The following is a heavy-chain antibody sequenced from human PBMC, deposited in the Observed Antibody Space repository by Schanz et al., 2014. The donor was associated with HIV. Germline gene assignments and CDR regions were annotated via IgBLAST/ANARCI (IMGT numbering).Heavy chain of an antibody. Sequence: QVQLVQSGAEVKKPGASVKVSCKASGYTFTSYYMHWVRQAPGQGLEWMGIINPSGGSTSYAQKLQSSATMNRETATSPVYMELSSLRSEETAVYYCARDGTELGYNWFDPWGQGTLVTVSS. CDR1: GYTFTSYY. J-gene: IGHJ5*02. V-gene: IGHV1-46*01. CDR3: ARDGTELGYNWFDP. D-gene: IGHD7-27*01. CDR2: INPSGGST.